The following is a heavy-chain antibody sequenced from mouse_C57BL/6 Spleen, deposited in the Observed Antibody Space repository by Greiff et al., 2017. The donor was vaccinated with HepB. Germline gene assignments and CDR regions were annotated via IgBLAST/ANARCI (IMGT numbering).Heavy chain of an antibody. V-gene: IGHV5-12*01. CDR1: GFTFSDYY. J-gene: IGHJ3*01. CDR2: ISNGGGST. CDR3: ARQRANWDVGAWFAY. D-gene: IGHD4-1*01. Sequence: EVQRVESGGGLVQPGGSLKLSCAASGFTFSDYYMYWVRQTPEKRLEWVAYISNGGGSTYYPDTVKGRFTISRDNAKNTLYLQMSRLKSEDTAMYYCARQRANWDVGAWFAYWGQGTLVTVSA.